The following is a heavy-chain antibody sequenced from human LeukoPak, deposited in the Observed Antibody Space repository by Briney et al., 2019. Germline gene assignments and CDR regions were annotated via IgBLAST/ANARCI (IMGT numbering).Heavy chain of an antibody. Sequence: PGGSLRLSCAASGFTFSSYGMPWVRQAAGKGLEWVAVISYDGSNKYYADSVKGRFTISRDNSKNTLYLQMSSLRAEDTAVYYCAKDGGYSGYDLTDYWGQGTLVTVSS. J-gene: IGHJ4*02. CDR2: ISYDGSNK. V-gene: IGHV3-30*18. CDR1: GFTFSSYG. CDR3: AKDGGYSGYDLTDY. D-gene: IGHD5-12*01.